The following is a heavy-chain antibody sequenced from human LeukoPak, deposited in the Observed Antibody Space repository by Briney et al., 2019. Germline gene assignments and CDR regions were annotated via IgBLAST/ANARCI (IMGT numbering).Heavy chain of an antibody. Sequence: SETLSLTCTVSGGSISNYYWSWIRQPPGKGREWIGYIYYSGNTNYNPSLKSRVTISVDTSKNQFSLKLSSVTAADTAVYYCARDRGYYESSGYDLNWFDPWGQGTLVTVSS. CDR3: ARDRGYYESSGYDLNWFDP. CDR1: GGSISNYY. CDR2: IYYSGNT. V-gene: IGHV4-59*01. J-gene: IGHJ5*02. D-gene: IGHD3-22*01.